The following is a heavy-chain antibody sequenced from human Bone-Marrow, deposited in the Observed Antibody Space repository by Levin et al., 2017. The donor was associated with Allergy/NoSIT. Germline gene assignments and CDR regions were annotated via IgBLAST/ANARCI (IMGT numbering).Heavy chain of an antibody. J-gene: IGHJ4*02. CDR3: ARLRADVDTAMFLHDGTFDY. CDR2: ITSSGRHT. V-gene: IGHV3-11*03. D-gene: IGHD5-18*01. CDR1: GFTFSDYY. Sequence: GGSLRLSCAASGFTFSDYYMSWIRQAPGQGLEWVSYITSSGRHTNNADSVEGRFTISRDNAKNSLYLQINSLRAEDTAVYYCARLRADVDTAMFLHDGTFDYWGQGTLVTVSS.